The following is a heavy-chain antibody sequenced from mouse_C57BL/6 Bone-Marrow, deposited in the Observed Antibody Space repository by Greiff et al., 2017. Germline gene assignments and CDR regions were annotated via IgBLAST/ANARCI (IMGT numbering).Heavy chain of an antibody. D-gene: IGHD1-1*01. CDR1: GYTFTSYW. J-gene: IGHJ2*01. Sequence: VQLQQPGAELVKPGASVKLSCKASGYTFTSYWMHWVKQRPGQGLEWIGMIHPNSGSTNYNEKFKSKATLTVDKSSSTAYMQLSSLTSEDSAVYYCASRIYYYGSSYYWGQGTTLTVSS. CDR3: ASRIYYYGSSYY. V-gene: IGHV1-64*01. CDR2: IHPNSGST.